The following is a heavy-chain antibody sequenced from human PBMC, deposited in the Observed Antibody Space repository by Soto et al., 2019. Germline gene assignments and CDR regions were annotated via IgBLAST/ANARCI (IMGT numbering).Heavy chain of an antibody. CDR1: GFTVSGTY. CDR3: ARSSAWMYLFDD. CDR2: LYSGGAM. J-gene: IGHJ4*02. D-gene: IGHD6-19*01. V-gene: IGHV3-53*01. Sequence: GGSLRLSCAASGFTVSGTYMAWARQAPGKGLQWVSVLYSGGAMYYADSVKGRFTMSIDKSKNVLSLQMNSLRVEDTAFYYCARSSAWMYLFDDWGQGTLVTVSS.